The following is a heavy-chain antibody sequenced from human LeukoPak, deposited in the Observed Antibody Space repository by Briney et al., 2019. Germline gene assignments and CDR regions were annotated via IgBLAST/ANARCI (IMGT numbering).Heavy chain of an antibody. V-gene: IGHV7-4-1*02. CDR2: INTHTGNP. D-gene: IGHD3-10*01. CDR3: ARVPQQNYYGSGSYLQTNWFDP. J-gene: IGHJ5*02. Sequence: ASVKVSCKASGYTFTSYAMNWVRQAPGQGLEWMGCINTHTGNPTYAQGFTGRFAFPLDTSVSTAYLQISSLKAEDTAVYYCARVPQQNYYGSGSYLQTNWFDPWGQGTLVTVSS. CDR1: GYTFTSYA.